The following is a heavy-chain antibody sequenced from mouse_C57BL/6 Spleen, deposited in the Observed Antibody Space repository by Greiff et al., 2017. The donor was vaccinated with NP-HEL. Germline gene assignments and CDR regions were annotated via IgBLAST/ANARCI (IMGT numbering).Heavy chain of an antibody. Sequence: VMLVESGPELVKPGASVKISCKASGYAFSSSWMNWVKQRPGKGLEWIGRIYPGDGDTNYNGKFKGKATLTADKSSSTAYMQLSSLTSEDSAVYFCAREEATVVDWYFDVWGTGTTVTVSS. CDR3: AREEATVVDWYFDV. D-gene: IGHD1-1*01. V-gene: IGHV1-82*01. J-gene: IGHJ1*03. CDR2: IYPGDGDT. CDR1: GYAFSSSW.